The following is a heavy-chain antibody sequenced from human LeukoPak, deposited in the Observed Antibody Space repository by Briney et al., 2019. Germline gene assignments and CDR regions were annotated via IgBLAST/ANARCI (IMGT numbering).Heavy chain of an antibody. Sequence: PGRSLRLSCAASGFTFSSYGMHWVRQAPGKGLEWVAVIWYDGSNKYYADSVKGRFTISRDNSKNTLYLQMNSLRAEDTAVYYCAKTRPLDSSSWSHGDYWGQGTLVTSPQ. V-gene: IGHV3-33*06. J-gene: IGHJ4*02. D-gene: IGHD6-13*01. CDR2: IWYDGSNK. CDR1: GFTFSSYG. CDR3: AKTRPLDSSSWSHGDY.